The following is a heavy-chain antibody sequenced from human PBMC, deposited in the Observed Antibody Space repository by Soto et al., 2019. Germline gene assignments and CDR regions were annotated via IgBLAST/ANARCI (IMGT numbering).Heavy chain of an antibody. CDR3: ARQQMVFTVVDYYYMDV. CDR1: GGSISGYY. Sequence: PSETLSLTCTVSGGSISGYYWTWIRQSPGKGLEWIGYIYYSGSTTYNPSLKRRLTLSVDTSKNQLSLRLTSVTSADTAVYYCARQQMVFTVVDYYYMDVWGKGTTVTVSS. D-gene: IGHD2-8*01. CDR2: IYYSGST. V-gene: IGHV4-59*01. J-gene: IGHJ6*03.